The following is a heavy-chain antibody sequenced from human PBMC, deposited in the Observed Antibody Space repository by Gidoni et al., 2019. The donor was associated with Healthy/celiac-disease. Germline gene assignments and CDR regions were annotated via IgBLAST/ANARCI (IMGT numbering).Heavy chain of an antibody. D-gene: IGHD1-26*01. CDR1: GGTFSSYA. Sequence: KKPGSSVKVSCQASGGTFSSYAISWVRQAPGQGLEWMGGIIPIFGTANYAQKFQGRVTITADKSTSTAYMELSSLRSEDTAVYYWARGPPSGSYSLPSWFDPWGQGTLVTVSS. V-gene: IGHV1-69*06. CDR2: IIPIFGTA. CDR3: ARGPPSGSYSLPSWFDP. J-gene: IGHJ5*02.